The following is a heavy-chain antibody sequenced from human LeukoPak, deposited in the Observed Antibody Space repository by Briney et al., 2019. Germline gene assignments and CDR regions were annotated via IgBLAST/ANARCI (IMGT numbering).Heavy chain of an antibody. Sequence: PGRSLRLSCAASGFTFGDYGMQWVRQAPGKGLEWVANIKQDGSEKYYVDSVKGRFTISRDNAKNSLYLQMNSLRGEDTAVYYCAGDLVAAPPALMDWGREPLVTVSS. J-gene: IGHJ4*02. CDR1: GFTFGDYG. CDR2: IKQDGSEK. D-gene: IGHD2-15*01. CDR3: AGDLVAAPPALMD. V-gene: IGHV3-7*04.